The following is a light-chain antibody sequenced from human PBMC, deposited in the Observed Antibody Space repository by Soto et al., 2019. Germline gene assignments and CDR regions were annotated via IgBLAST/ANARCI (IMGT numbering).Light chain of an antibody. J-gene: IGLJ2*01. Sequence: QSVLPQPPSASGTPGQRVTISCSGSSSNIGSNTVNWYQQLPGTAPKLLIYSNNQRTSGVPDRFSGSKSGTSASLAISGLQSEYEGDYYCAARDDSLNGPVFGGGTKVTVL. CDR2: SNN. CDR1: SSNIGSNT. CDR3: AARDDSLNGPV. V-gene: IGLV1-44*01.